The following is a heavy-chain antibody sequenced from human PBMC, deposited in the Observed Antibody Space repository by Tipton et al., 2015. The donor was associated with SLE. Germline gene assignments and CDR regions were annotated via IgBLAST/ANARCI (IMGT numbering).Heavy chain of an antibody. Sequence: TLSLTCTVSGGSLNSDGYFWSWIRHFPRGGLEWMGYIYHTGNTYYNPSVKSRLSISVDTSKNQFSLKMTSLSAADTAVYFCARGSPSPFDSWGQGTLVIVSS. J-gene: IGHJ4*02. V-gene: IGHV4-31*03. CDR2: IYHTGNT. CDR1: GGSLNSDGYF. CDR3: ARGSPSPFDS.